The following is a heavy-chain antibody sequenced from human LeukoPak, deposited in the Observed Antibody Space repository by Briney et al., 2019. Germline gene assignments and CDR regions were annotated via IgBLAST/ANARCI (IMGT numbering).Heavy chain of an antibody. J-gene: IGHJ6*02. CDR1: GFTFSGYG. CDR2: ISYDGSSK. Sequence: GGSLRLSCTASGFTFSGYGMHWVRQAPGKGLEWVAVISYDGSSKYYAGSVKGRFTISRDNSKNTLYLQMNSLRAEDTAVFYCAKEARVAAAGYYYYGMDVWGQGATVTVSS. D-gene: IGHD6-13*01. CDR3: AKEARVAAAGYYYYGMDV. V-gene: IGHV3-30*18.